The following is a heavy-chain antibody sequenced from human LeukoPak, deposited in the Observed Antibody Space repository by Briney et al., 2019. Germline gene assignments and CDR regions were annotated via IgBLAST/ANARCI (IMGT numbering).Heavy chain of an antibody. V-gene: IGHV3-74*01. CDR3: ARVAYISTWYVDY. CDR2: IHSDGINT. D-gene: IGHD6-13*01. Sequence: PGGSLRLSCEASGFTFSSFSMHWVRQAPGKGLVWVSRIHSDGINTNYADFVKGRFTISRDNAKNTLYLQMNSLRAEDTAVYYCARVAYISTWYVDYWGQGTLVTVSS. J-gene: IGHJ4*02. CDR1: GFTFSSFS.